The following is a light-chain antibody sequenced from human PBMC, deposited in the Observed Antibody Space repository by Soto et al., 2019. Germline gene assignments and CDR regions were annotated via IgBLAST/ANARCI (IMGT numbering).Light chain of an antibody. Sequence: EIVLTQSPGTLSLSPGERATLSCRASQSVSSSYLAWYQQKPGQAPRLLMFRTSSRATGFPARLSGSGSGTEFTLTISSLQSEDFTVYHCQQYGSSITFGQGTRLEIK. V-gene: IGKV3-20*01. CDR2: RTS. CDR3: QQYGSSIT. J-gene: IGKJ5*01. CDR1: QSVSSSY.